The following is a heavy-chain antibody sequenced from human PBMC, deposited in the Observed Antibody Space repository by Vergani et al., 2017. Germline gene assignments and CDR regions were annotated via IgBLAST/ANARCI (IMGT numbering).Heavy chain of an antibody. CDR3: ARLAAAYYYYYMDV. CDR1: GFTFSSYW. Sequence: AASGFTFSSYWMSWVRQAPGKGLEWVANIKQDGSEKYYVDSVKGRFTISRDNAKNSLYLQMNSLRAEDTAVYYCARLAAAYYYYYMDVWGKGTTVTVSS. V-gene: IGHV3-7*01. CDR2: IKQDGSEK. D-gene: IGHD6-13*01. J-gene: IGHJ6*03.